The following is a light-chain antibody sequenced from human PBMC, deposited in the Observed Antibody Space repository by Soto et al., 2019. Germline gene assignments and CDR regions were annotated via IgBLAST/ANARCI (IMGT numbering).Light chain of an antibody. CDR2: DAS. Sequence: EIVLTQSPATLSLSPWERATLSCRASQSVTSYLAWYQQTPGQTSRLLIYDASIRASGSPARFSGSGSGTDFTLTPGRLEPEDFAVYYCQQSRTFGPGTKVDIK. J-gene: IGKJ3*01. CDR1: QSVTSY. CDR3: QQSRT. V-gene: IGKV3-11*01.